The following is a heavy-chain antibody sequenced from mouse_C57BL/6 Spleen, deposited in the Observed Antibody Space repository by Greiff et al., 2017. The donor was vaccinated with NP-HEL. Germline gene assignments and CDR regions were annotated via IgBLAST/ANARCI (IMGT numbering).Heavy chain of an antibody. CDR1: GFSLTSYA. D-gene: IGHD1-1*01. V-gene: IGHV2-9-1*01. Sequence: QVQLKESGPGLVAPSQSLSITCTVSGFSLTSYAISWVRQPPGKGLEWLGVIWTGGGTTYNSALKSRLSISQDNSKSQVFLKMNSLQTDDTARYYGARRGGGYYGSSPYWYFDVWGTGTTVTVSS. CDR3: ARRGGGYYGSSPYWYFDV. J-gene: IGHJ1*03. CDR2: IWTGGGT.